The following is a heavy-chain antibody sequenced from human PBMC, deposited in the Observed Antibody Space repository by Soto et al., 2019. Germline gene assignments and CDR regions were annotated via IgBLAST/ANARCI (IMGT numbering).Heavy chain of an antibody. CDR3: ARDGCSGGSCYYYYGMDV. CDR1: GYTFTRCG. V-gene: IGHV1-18*01. J-gene: IGHJ6*02. Sequence: AAVNVSCQASGYTFTRCGISWVRQAPGQGLEWMGWISAYNGNTNYAQKLQSRVTMTTDTSTSTAYMELRSLRSDDTAVYYCARDGCSGGSCYYYYGMDVWGQGTTVTVSS. CDR2: ISAYNGNT. D-gene: IGHD2-15*01.